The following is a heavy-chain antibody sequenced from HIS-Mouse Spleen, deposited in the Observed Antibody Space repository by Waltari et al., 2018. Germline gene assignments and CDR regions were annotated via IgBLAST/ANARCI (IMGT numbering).Heavy chain of an antibody. V-gene: IGHV4-38-2*02. CDR2: IYHSGST. J-gene: IGHJ5*02. CDR3: ARVKT. Sequence: QVQLQESGPGLVKPSETLSLTCTVSGYSISSGYDWGWIRQPPGKGLEWIGSIYHSGSTYYNPSLKSRVTISVDTSKNQFSLKLSSVTAADTAVYYCARVKTWGQGTLVTVSS. CDR1: GYSISSGYD.